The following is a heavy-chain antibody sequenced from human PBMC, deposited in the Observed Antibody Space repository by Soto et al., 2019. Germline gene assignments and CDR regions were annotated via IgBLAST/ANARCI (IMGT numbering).Heavy chain of an antibody. J-gene: IGHJ4*02. CDR2: INPGNGNA. V-gene: IGHV1-3*01. Sequence: QAQLVQSGAEVKKPGASVKVSCKASGYTFTSYAMHWVRQAPGQRLEWMGWINPGNGNAKHSQKFQGRITITRDTSASTAYMELSSLRSEDTAVYYCASGYYGPARFDYWGQGTLDTVSS. CDR3: ASGYYGPARFDY. CDR1: GYTFTSYA. D-gene: IGHD3-10*01.